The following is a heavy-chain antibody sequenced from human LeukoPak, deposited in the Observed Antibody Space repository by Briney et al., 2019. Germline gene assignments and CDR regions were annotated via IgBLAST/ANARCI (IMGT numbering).Heavy chain of an antibody. V-gene: IGHV1-2*04. CDR3: ARGYSYGWLPDY. CDR1: GYTFTSYY. D-gene: IGHD5-18*01. CDR2: INPNSGGT. J-gene: IGHJ4*02. Sequence: GASVKVSCKASGYTFTSYYMHWVRQAPGQGLEWMGWINPNSGGTNYAQKFQGWVTMTRDTSISTAYMELSRLRSDDTAVYYCARGYSYGWLPDYWGQGTLVTVSS.